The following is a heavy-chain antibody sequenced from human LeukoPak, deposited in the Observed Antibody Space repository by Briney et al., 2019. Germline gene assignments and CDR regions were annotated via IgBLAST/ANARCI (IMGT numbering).Heavy chain of an antibody. CDR2: IYHSGST. Sequence: PSETLSLTCTVSGGSISSGGYYWSWIRQPPGKGLEWIGYIYHSGSTNYNPSLKSRVTISVDTSKNQFSLKLSSVTAADTAVYYCARGSRQAKGGYFDYWGQGTLVTVSS. D-gene: IGHD1-26*01. J-gene: IGHJ4*02. CDR3: ARGSRQAKGGYFDY. V-gene: IGHV4-61*08. CDR1: GGSISSGGYY.